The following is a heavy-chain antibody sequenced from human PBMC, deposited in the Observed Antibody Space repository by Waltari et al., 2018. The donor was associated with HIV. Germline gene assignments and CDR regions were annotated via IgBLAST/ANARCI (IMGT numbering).Heavy chain of an antibody. J-gene: IGHJ6*02. Sequence: EVKLLESGGGLVQPGGSLRLSCAASGFTFRSFAMSWVRQAPGRGWGWVSAISGSGGSTYYADSVKGRFTISRDNSKNTLYLQMNSLRAEDTAVYYCAKDLWRDGYTLNYYYYYGMDVWGQGTTVTVSS. V-gene: IGHV3-23*01. CDR2: ISGSGGST. CDR3: AKDLWRDGYTLNYYYYYGMDV. D-gene: IGHD3-3*01. CDR1: GFTFRSFA.